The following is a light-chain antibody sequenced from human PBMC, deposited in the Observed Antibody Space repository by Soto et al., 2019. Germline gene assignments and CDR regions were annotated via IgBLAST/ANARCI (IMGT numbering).Light chain of an antibody. CDR2: EAS. CDR3: QQHKTYPWT. CDR1: QTISSW. J-gene: IGKJ1*01. V-gene: IGKV1-5*03. Sequence: DIQMTQSTSTLSASVGDRVTISCRASQTISSWLAWYQQKPGKAPKLLIYEASSLESGVPSRLSGSGSGTEFTLTITSLQPDDFAIYYCQQHKTYPWTYGQGTKVEIK.